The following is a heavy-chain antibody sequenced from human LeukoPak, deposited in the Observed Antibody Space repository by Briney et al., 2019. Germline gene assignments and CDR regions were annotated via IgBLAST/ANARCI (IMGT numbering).Heavy chain of an antibody. CDR2: IYYSGST. V-gene: IGHV4-61*01. Sequence: SGTLSLTCTVSGGSVSSGSYYWSWIRQPPGKGLEWIGYIYYSGSTNYNPSLKSRVTISVDTSKNQFSLKLSSVTAADTAVYYCARDAYYYDSSGYWRAFDIWGQGTMVTVSS. D-gene: IGHD3-22*01. CDR1: GGSVSSGSYY. J-gene: IGHJ3*02. CDR3: ARDAYYYDSSGYWRAFDI.